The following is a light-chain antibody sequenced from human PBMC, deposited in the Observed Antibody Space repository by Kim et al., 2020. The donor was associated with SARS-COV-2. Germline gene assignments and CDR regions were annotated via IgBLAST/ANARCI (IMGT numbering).Light chain of an antibody. CDR2: DDT. Sequence: SSELTQDPAVSVALGQTVRITCQGDSLRSQSASWYQQKPGQAPVVVLYDDTKRPSGIPDRFSGSDSGDTTSLTITGAQAEDEADYYCHARDSGSNLWLFGGGTQLTVL. CDR3: HARDSGSNLWL. V-gene: IGLV3-19*01. CDR1: SLRSQS. J-gene: IGLJ3*02.